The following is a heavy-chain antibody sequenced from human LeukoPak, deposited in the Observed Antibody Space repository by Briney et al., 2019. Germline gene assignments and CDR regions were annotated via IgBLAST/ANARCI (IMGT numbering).Heavy chain of an antibody. V-gene: IGHV1-69*13. CDR2: IIPIFGTA. J-gene: IGHJ4*02. Sequence: SVKVSCKASGGTFSSYAVSWVRQAPGQGLEWMGGIIPIFGTANYAQKFQGRVTITADESTSTAYMELSSLRSEDTAVYYCARDTAMVEGYFDYWGQGTLVTVSS. D-gene: IGHD5-18*01. CDR3: ARDTAMVEGYFDY. CDR1: GGTFSSYA.